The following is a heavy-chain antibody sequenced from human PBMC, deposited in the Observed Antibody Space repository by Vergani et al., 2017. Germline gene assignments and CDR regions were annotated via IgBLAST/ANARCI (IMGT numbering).Heavy chain of an antibody. J-gene: IGHJ3*02. Sequence: EVQLVQSGAEVKKPGESLKISCNGSGYSFTSYWIGWVRQMPGKGLEWMGIIYPGDSDTRYSPSFQGQVTISADKSISPAYLQWSSLKASDTAMYYCARRDAAYYEFWSGYYSAAFDIWGQGTMVTVSS. CDR1: GYSFTSYW. CDR2: IYPGDSDT. D-gene: IGHD3-3*01. CDR3: ARRDAAYYEFWSGYYSAAFDI. V-gene: IGHV5-51*01.